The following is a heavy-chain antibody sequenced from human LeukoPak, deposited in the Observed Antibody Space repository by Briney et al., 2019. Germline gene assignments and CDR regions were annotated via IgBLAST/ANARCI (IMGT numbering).Heavy chain of an antibody. D-gene: IGHD7-27*01. Sequence: ASVKVSCKASGYTFTNNFMHWVRQAPGQGLEWIGIINPSGDNTWYAQKFQGRVTMTRDMATSTDYLEVSSLRSEDTAVYYCASRKLGNDYWGQGTLVTVSS. V-gene: IGHV1-46*01. CDR3: ASRKLGNDY. J-gene: IGHJ4*02. CDR2: INPSGDNT. CDR1: GYTFTNNF.